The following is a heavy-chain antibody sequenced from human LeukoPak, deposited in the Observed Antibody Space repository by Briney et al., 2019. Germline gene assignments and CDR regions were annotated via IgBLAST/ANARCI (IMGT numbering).Heavy chain of an antibody. CDR2: IIPIFGTA. J-gene: IGHJ3*02. Sequence: SVKVSXKASGGTFSSYAISWVRQAHGQGLEWMGGIIPIFGTANYAQKFQGRVTITTDESTSTAYMELSSLRSEDTAVYYCARGDIVVVPAALLDVDAFDIWGQGTMVTVSS. CDR1: GGTFSSYA. D-gene: IGHD2-2*01. V-gene: IGHV1-69*05. CDR3: ARGDIVVVPAALLDVDAFDI.